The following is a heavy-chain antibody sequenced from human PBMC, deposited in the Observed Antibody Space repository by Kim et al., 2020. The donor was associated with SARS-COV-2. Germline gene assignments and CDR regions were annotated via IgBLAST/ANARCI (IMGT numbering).Heavy chain of an antibody. J-gene: IGHJ4*02. CDR3: ANSNYDFWSGLGR. Sequence: GGSLRLSCAASGFTFSSYGMHWVRQAPGKGLEWVALISYEGSNKYYGDSVKGRFTISRDNSKNMLYLQMNSLRAEDTAVYYCANSNYDFWSGLGRWGQGTLVTVSS. CDR1: GFTFSSYG. V-gene: IGHV3-30*18. CDR2: ISYEGSNK. D-gene: IGHD3-3*01.